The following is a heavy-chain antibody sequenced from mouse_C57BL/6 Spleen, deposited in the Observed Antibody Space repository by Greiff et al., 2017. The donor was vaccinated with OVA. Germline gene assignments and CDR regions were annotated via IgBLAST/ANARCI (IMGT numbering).Heavy chain of an antibody. J-gene: IGHJ3*01. D-gene: IGHD1-1*01. CDR1: GFNIKDYY. CDR2: IDPEDGGT. V-gene: IGHV14-2*01. CDR3: ARRLPTVVDSWFAY. Sequence: VQLQQSGAELVKPGASVKLSCTASGFNIKDYYMHWVKQRPEQGLEWIGRIDPEDGGTKYAPKFQGKATITADTSSNTAYLQLSSLTSEDTAVYYGARRLPTVVDSWFAYWGQGTLVTVSA.